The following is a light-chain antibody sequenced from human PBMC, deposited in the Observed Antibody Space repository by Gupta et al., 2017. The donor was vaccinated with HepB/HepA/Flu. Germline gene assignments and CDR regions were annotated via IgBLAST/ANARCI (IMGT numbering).Light chain of an antibody. J-gene: IGKJ2*01. CDR1: QSVSSNY. CDR3: QQDGNPLYT. CDR2: VAS. V-gene: IGKV3-20*01. Sequence: EIVLTQSPATLSLSPGERATLSCRASQSVSSNYIAWYQQKPGQAPRLLIYVASTRATGIPDRFSGSGSGTHFTLTISRLEPEDFAVYHCQQDGNPLYTFGQGTKMEIK.